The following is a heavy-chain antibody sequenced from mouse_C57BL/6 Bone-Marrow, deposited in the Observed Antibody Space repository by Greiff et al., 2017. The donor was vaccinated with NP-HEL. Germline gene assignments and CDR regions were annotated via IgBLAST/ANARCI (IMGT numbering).Heavy chain of an antibody. J-gene: IGHJ2*01. Sequence: QVQLQQPGAELVKPGASVKLSCKASGYTFTSYWMQWVKQRPGQGLEWIGEIDPSDSYTNYNQKFKGKATLTVDTSSSTAYRQLSSLTSEDSAVYYCARYYDGYYVSYFDYWGQGTTLTVSS. CDR1: GYTFTSYW. CDR2: IDPSDSYT. D-gene: IGHD2-3*01. CDR3: ARYYDGYYVSYFDY. V-gene: IGHV1-50*01.